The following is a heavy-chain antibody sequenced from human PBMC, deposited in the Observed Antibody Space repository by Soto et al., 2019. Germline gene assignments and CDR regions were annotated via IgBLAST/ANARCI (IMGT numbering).Heavy chain of an antibody. CDR2: IYPGDSDT. CDR3: ASHDYSNDY. Sequence: PGESLKISCKGSGYSFTSYWIGWVRQMPGKGLEWMGIIYPGDSDTRYSPSFQGQVTISRDNAKNSLYLQMNSLRAEDTALYYCASHDYSNDYWGQGTLVTVSS. D-gene: IGHD4-4*01. J-gene: IGHJ4*02. CDR1: GYSFTSYW. V-gene: IGHV5-51*01.